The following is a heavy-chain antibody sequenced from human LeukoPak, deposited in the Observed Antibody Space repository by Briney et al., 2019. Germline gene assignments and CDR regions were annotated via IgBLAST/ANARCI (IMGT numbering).Heavy chain of an antibody. D-gene: IGHD1-26*01. CDR3: ARDSGSYYDYYYYYMDV. Sequence: GGSLRLSCAAPGFTVSSNYMSWVRQAPGKGLEWVSVIYSGGSTYYADSVKGRFTISRDNSKNTLYLQMNSLRAEDTAVYYCARDSGSYYDYYYYYMDVWGKGTTVTVSS. CDR1: GFTVSSNY. CDR2: IYSGGST. V-gene: IGHV3-53*01. J-gene: IGHJ6*03.